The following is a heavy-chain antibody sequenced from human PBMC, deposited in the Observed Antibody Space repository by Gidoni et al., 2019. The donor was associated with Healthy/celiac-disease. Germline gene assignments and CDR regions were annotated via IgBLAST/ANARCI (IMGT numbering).Heavy chain of an antibody. CDR2: KSYDGSNK. CDR3: ARDYADTAMVTIDYYGMDV. V-gene: IGHV3-30-3*01. Sequence: QVQLLESGGGVVQPGRFLRLSCAGSGFPFSNYSMPWCRQAPGQGLEWLAVKSYDGSNKYYADSVKGRFTISRDNSKNTLYLQMNSLRAEDTAVYYCARDYADTAMVTIDYYGMDVWGQGTTVTVSS. CDR1: GFPFSNYS. D-gene: IGHD5-18*01. J-gene: IGHJ6*02.